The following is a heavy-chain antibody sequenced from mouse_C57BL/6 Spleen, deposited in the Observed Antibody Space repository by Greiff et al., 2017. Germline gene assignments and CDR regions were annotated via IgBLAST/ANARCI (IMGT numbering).Heavy chain of an antibody. CDR3: ASQIYYGNYYAMDY. V-gene: IGHV1-9*01. J-gene: IGHJ4*01. Sequence: QVQLQQSGAELMKPGASVKLSCKATGYTFTGYWIEWVKQRPGHGLEWIGEILPGNGSTNYNEKFKGKATFTADTSSNTAYMQLSSLTNEDSAIYYCASQIYYGNYYAMDYWGQGTSVTVSS. CDR2: ILPGNGST. D-gene: IGHD2-1*01. CDR1: GYTFTGYW.